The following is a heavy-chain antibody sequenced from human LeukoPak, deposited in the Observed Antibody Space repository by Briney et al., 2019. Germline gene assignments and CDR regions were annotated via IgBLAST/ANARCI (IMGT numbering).Heavy chain of an antibody. CDR2: IYYSGST. CDR1: GDSISSSSYY. D-gene: IGHD3-3*01. CDR3: ARERIFGVVN. J-gene: IGHJ4*02. V-gene: IGHV4-39*07. Sequence: SETLSLTCTVSGDSISSSSYYWGWIRQPPGKGLEWIGSIYYSGSTYYNPSLKSRVIISVDTSKNQFSLKLSSVTAADTAVYYCARERIFGVVNWGQGTLVTVSS.